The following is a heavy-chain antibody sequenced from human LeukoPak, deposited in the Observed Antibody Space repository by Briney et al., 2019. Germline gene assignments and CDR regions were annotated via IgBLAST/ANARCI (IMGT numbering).Heavy chain of an antibody. J-gene: IGHJ6*04. D-gene: IGHD7-27*01. V-gene: IGHV3-48*03. CDR3: ARDPTWDYGMDV. CDR2: ISSSGSTI. Sequence: PGGSLRLSCAASGFTFSSYEMNWVRQAPGKGLEWVSYISSSGSTIYYADSVKGRFTISRDNAKNSLYLRMNSLRAEDTAVYYCARDPTWDYGMDVWGKGTTVTVSS. CDR1: GFTFSSYE.